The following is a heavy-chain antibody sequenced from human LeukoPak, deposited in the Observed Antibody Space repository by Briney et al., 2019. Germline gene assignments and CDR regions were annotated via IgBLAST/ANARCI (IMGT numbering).Heavy chain of an antibody. CDR2: IYYSGST. J-gene: IGHJ6*03. V-gene: IGHV4-59*01. CDR1: GGSISSYY. Sequence: KPSETLSLTCTVSGGSISSYYWSWIRQPPGKGLEWIGYIYYSGSTNYNPSLMSRVTISVDASKTQFSLMLSSVTAADTAVYYWARDSLEYLGYMDVWGKGTTVTVSS. D-gene: IGHD2-2*02. CDR3: ARDSLEYLGYMDV.